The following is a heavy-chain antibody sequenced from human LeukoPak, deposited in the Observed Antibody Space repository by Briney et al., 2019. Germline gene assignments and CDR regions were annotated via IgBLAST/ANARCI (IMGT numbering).Heavy chain of an antibody. CDR3: ARGRTGALDAHYYYYMDV. CDR1: GYTSTSYD. D-gene: IGHD1-1*01. Sequence: ASVKVSCKASGYTSTSYDINWVRQATGQGLEWMGWMNPNSGNTGYAQKFQGRVTITRNTSISTAYMELSSLRSEDTAVYYCARGRTGALDAHYYYYMDVWGKGTTVTVSS. J-gene: IGHJ6*03. CDR2: MNPNSGNT. V-gene: IGHV1-8*03.